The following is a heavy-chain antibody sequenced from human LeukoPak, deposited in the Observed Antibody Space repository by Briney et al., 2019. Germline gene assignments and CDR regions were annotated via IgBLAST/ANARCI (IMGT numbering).Heavy chain of an antibody. CDR2: IYYTGSD. Sequence: SETLSLTCTISGGSISSYYWAWIRQPPGKGLEWIGNIYYTGSDYYNPPLKGRVTISLDPSKNEFSLTLKSVTAADTAVYYCAKILAWIDYWGQGTLVTVSS. CDR3: AKILAWIDY. D-gene: IGHD3-3*01. CDR1: GGSISSYY. J-gene: IGHJ4*02. V-gene: IGHV4-39*01.